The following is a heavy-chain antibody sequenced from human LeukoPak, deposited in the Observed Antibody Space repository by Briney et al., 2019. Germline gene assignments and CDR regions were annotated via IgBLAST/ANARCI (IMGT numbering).Heavy chain of an antibody. Sequence: ASVKVSCKASGYTFTGYYMHWVRQAPGQGLEWMGWINPNSGGTNYAQKFQGRVTMTRDTSISTAYMELSRLRSDDTAVYYCARDSRYGDPENPFDYWGQGTLVTVSS. J-gene: IGHJ4*02. CDR2: INPNSGGT. CDR1: GYTFTGYY. CDR3: ARDSRYGDPENPFDY. D-gene: IGHD4-17*01. V-gene: IGHV1-2*02.